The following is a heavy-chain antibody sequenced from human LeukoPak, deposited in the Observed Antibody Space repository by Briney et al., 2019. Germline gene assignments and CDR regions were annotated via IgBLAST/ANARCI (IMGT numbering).Heavy chain of an antibody. V-gene: IGHV4-39*01. CDR3: ARHPEDYYDSSGYFDY. CDR2: IYYSGST. CDR1: GGSISSSSYY. J-gene: IGHJ4*02. Sequence: PSETLSLTCTVSGGSISSSSYYWGWIRQPPGKGLEWIGSIYYSGSTYYDPSLKSRVTISVDTSKNQFSLKLSSVTAADTAVYHCARHPEDYYDSSGYFDYWGQGTLVTVSS. D-gene: IGHD3-22*01.